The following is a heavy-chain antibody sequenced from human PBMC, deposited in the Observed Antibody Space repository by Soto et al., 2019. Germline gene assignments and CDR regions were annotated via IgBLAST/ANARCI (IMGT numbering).Heavy chain of an antibody. D-gene: IGHD2-2*01. V-gene: IGHV4-30-4*01. CDR1: CGSISSGDYY. CDR2: IYYSGST. J-gene: IGHJ5*02. CDR3: ARVLPENWFDP. Sequence: SETLSLTCTVSCGSISSGDYYWSWIRQPPGKGPEWIGYIYYSGSTYYNPSLKSRVTISVDTSKNQFSLKLSSVTAADTAVYYCARVLPENWFDPWGQGTLVTVSS.